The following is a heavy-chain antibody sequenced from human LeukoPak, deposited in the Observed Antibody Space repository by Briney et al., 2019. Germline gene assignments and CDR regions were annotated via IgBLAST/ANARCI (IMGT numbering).Heavy chain of an antibody. D-gene: IGHD3-22*01. V-gene: IGHV4-34*01. J-gene: IGHJ4*02. CDR2: INHSGST. CDR1: GGSFSGYY. Sequence: SETLSLTCAVYGGSFSGYYWSWIRQPPGKGLEWIGEINHSGSTNYNPSLKSRVTISVDTSKNQFSLKLSSVTAADTAVYYCARDNYYDSSAPWVPDYWGQGTLVTVSS. CDR3: ARDNYYDSSAPWVPDY.